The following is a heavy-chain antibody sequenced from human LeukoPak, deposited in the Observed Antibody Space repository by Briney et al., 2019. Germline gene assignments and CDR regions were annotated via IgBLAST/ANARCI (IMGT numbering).Heavy chain of an antibody. CDR3: AKDPQQLILSNYFDD. J-gene: IGHJ4*02. Sequence: GGSLRLSCAASGFTFSSRAMYWVRQAPGKGLEWVAGISYDGSNTYYVDSVKGRFTISGDNSKNTLYLQMDSLRTGDTAVYYCAKDPQQLILSNYFDDWGQGTLVTVSS. D-gene: IGHD6-13*01. V-gene: IGHV3-30*18. CDR2: ISYDGSNT. CDR1: GFTFSSRA.